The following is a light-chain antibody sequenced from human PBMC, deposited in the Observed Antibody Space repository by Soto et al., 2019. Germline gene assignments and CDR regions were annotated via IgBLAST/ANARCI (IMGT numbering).Light chain of an antibody. CDR1: QSILYSSKNKNY. CDR2: WAS. CDR3: QQFYSPPPT. V-gene: IGKV4-1*01. J-gene: IGKJ4*01. Sequence: DIVMTQSPDSLAVSLGERATINCKSSQSILYSSKNKNYLAWYQQKPGQPPKLLIYWASTRDFGVPDRFDGSGSGTEFTLTINSVQAEDVAVYYCQQFYSPPPTFGGGTRVEIK.